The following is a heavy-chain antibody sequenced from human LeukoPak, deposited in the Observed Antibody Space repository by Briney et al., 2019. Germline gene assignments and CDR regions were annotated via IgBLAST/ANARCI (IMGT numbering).Heavy chain of an antibody. D-gene: IGHD5-18*01. Sequence: GGSLRLSCAASGFTFSSYGMHWVRQAPGKGLEWVAFIRYDGSNKYYADSVKGRFTISRDNSKNTLYLQMNSLRAEDTAVYYCAKWGGYSYGFCIDYWGQGTLVTVSS. CDR2: IRYDGSNK. CDR1: GFTFSSYG. J-gene: IGHJ4*02. V-gene: IGHV3-30*02. CDR3: AKWGGYSYGFCIDY.